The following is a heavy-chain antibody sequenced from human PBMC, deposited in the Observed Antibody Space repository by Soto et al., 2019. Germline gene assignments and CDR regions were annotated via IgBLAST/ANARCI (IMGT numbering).Heavy chain of an antibody. D-gene: IGHD2-15*01. Sequence: EVQLLESGGGLVQPGGSLRLSCAASGFTFSSYAMSWVRQAPGKGLEWVSAISGSGGSTYYADSVKGRFTISRDNSKNTLYLQMNSLRAEDTAVYYCAKAIHIVVVVAATRFDYWGQGTLVTVSS. CDR2: ISGSGGST. J-gene: IGHJ4*02. CDR1: GFTFSSYA. CDR3: AKAIHIVVVVAATRFDY. V-gene: IGHV3-23*01.